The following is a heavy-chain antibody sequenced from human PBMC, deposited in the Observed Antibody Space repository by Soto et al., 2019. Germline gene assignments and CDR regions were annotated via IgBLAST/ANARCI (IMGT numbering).Heavy chain of an antibody. CDR2: ISGSGGST. V-gene: IGHV3-23*01. CDR1: GFTFSSYA. CDR3: AKDLARYKARGFN. Sequence: EVQLLESGGGLVQPGGSLRLSCAASGFTFSSYAMSWVRQAPGKGLEWDSAISGSGGSTYYADSVKGRFTISRDNSKNTLSLQMTSLRAEDTAVYYCAKDLARYKARGFNWGQGALVTVSS. D-gene: IGHD1-1*01. J-gene: IGHJ4*02.